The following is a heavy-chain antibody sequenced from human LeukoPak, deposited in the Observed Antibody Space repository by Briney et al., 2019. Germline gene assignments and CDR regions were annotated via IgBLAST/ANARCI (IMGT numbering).Heavy chain of an antibody. CDR2: ISSSGSTI. J-gene: IGHJ4*02. CDR3: AKGVGYCSGGSCQQFDY. CDR1: GFTFSSYE. D-gene: IGHD2-15*01. V-gene: IGHV3-48*03. Sequence: GSLRLSCAASGFTFSSYEMNWVRQAPGKGLEWVSYISSSGSTIYYADSVKGRFTISRDNAKNSLYLQMNSLRAEDTAVYYCAKGVGYCSGGSCQQFDYWGQGTLVTVSS.